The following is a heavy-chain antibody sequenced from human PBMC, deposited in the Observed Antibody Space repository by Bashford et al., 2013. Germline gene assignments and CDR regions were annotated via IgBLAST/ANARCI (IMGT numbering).Heavy chain of an antibody. CDR3: ARNVGYNWFDP. CDR1: SGSISNSY. V-gene: IGHV4-4*07. J-gene: IGHJ5*02. CDR2: INTGGTT. D-gene: IGHD3-10*02. Sequence: SETLSLTCTVSSGSISNSYWSWIRQPAGKGLEWIGRINTGGTTHYNPSLNSRVTMSIDTSKNQFSLKLSSVTAADTAVYYCARNVGYNWFDPWGRGTLVTVSS.